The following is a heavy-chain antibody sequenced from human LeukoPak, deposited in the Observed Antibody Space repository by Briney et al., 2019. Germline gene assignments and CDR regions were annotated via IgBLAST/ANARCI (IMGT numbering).Heavy chain of an antibody. J-gene: IGHJ5*02. CDR3: ARDRGVWFGESAFDP. D-gene: IGHD3-10*01. V-gene: IGHV1-69*05. CDR2: IIPIFGTA. CDR1: GGTFSSYA. Sequence: VASVKVSCKASGGTFSSYAISWVRQAPGQGLEWMGRIIPIFGTANYAQKFQGRVTITTDESTSTAYMELSSLRSEDTAVYYCARDRGVWFGESAFDPWGQGTLVTVSS.